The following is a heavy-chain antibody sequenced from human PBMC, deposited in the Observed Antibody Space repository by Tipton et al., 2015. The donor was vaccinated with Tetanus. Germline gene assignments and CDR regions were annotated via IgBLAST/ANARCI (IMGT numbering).Heavy chain of an antibody. CDR2: IRPGGSP. Sequence: GLVKPSETLSLTCTVSGASLRGGDYHWSWIRQPPGKGLEWVGEIRPGGSPYYNPALKSRATISVDTSKNHFSLNLSSVTAADTAVYYCAFLPKHWLVPSFDPWGQGTLVTVSS. V-gene: IGHV4-61*03. CDR1: GASLRGGDYH. J-gene: IGHJ5*02. CDR3: AFLPKHWLVPSFDP. D-gene: IGHD6-19*01.